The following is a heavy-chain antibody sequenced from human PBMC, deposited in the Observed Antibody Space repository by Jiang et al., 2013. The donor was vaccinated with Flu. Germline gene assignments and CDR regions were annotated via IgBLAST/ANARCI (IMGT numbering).Heavy chain of an antibody. D-gene: IGHD3-22*01. J-gene: IGHJ4*02. CDR1: GGSISSSSYY. V-gene: IGHV4-39*01. Sequence: KPSETLSLTCTVSGGSISSSSYYWGWIRQPPGKGLEWIGSIYYSGSTYYNPSLKSRVTISVDTSKNQFSLKLSSVTAADTAVYYCASVPKHNYYDSSGYIRGWGQGTLVTVSS. CDR3: ASVPKHNYYDSSGYIRG. CDR2: IYYSGST.